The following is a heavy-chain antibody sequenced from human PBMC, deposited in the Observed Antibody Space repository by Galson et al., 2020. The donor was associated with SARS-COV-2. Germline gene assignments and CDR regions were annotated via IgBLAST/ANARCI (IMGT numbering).Heavy chain of an antibody. D-gene: IGHD3-22*01. V-gene: IGHV4-59*13. CDR2: IYYSGST. Sequence: SETLYLTCTVSGGSISSYYWSWIRQPPGKGLEWIGYIYYSGSTNYNPSLKSRVTISVDTSKNQFSLKLSSVTAADTAVYYCAGSSGYYSPGIVDYWGQGTLVTVSS. J-gene: IGHJ4*02. CDR1: GGSISSYY. CDR3: AGSSGYYSPGIVDY.